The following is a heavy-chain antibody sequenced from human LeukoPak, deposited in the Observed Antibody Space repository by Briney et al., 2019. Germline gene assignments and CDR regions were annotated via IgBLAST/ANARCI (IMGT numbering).Heavy chain of an antibody. CDR1: GYTFTSYG. CDR2: IVVGSGNT. Sequence: GASVKVSCKASGYTFTSYGISWVRQAPGQGLEWIGWIVVGSGNTNYAQKFQERVTITRDVSTSTAYMELTSLRSEDTAVYYCAAPSRIQLDYWGQGTLVTVSS. J-gene: IGHJ4*02. V-gene: IGHV1-58*02. D-gene: IGHD5-18*01. CDR3: AAPSRIQLDY.